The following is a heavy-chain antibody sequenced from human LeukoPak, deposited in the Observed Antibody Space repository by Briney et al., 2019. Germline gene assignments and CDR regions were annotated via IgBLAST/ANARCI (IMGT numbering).Heavy chain of an antibody. CDR2: ISSSSSYI. CDR1: GFTFSSYS. Sequence: GGSLRLSCAASGFTFSSYSMNWVRRAPGKGLEWVSSISSSSSYIYYADSVKGRFTISRDNAKNSLYLQMNSLRAEDTAVYYCARDPEYPGWFDPWGQGTLVTVSS. J-gene: IGHJ5*02. D-gene: IGHD2-2*02. CDR3: ARDPEYPGWFDP. V-gene: IGHV3-21*01.